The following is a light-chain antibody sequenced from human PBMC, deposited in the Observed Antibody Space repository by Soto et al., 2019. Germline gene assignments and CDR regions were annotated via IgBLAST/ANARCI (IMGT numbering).Light chain of an antibody. Sequence: DIQMTHSPSTLSGSVGDRVTITCRSSQTIRRWLAWYQQKPGKAPKLLIFDASTLESGVPSRFSGRGSETEFTLTISSLQPDDFATYYCQQYNSYSPATFGQGTKVDIK. CDR1: QTIRRW. CDR2: DAS. V-gene: IGKV1-5*01. CDR3: QQYNSYSPAT. J-gene: IGKJ1*01.